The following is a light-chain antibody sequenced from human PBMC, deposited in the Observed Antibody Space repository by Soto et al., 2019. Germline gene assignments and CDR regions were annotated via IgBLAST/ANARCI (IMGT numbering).Light chain of an antibody. CDR2: SAN. J-gene: IGKJ1*01. Sequence: DIQMTQSPSDMSATVGGRVTITCWASQDSSNFLVWGQQRPGKVPKRLMYSANRLESGVPSRFSGSGSGTEFSLTISSLQPDDFATQYSELYKSYSEAFGQGTKVDI. CDR1: QDSSNF. V-gene: IGKV1-17*03. CDR3: ELYKSYSEA.